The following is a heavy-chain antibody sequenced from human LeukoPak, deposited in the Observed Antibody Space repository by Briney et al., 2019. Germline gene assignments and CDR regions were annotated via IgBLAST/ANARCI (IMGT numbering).Heavy chain of an antibody. J-gene: IGHJ4*02. V-gene: IGHV4-31*03. Sequence: SETLSLTCTVSGGSISSGGYYWSRIRQHPGKGLERIGYIYYSGSTYYNPSLTIRVTMSVDTSKNRFSLTLSSVTAADTAVYYCATLDVTPGTNGDNFAYWGQGTLVTVSS. CDR2: IYYSGST. CDR3: ATLDVTPGTNGDNFAY. CDR1: GGSISSGGYY. D-gene: IGHD1-1*01.